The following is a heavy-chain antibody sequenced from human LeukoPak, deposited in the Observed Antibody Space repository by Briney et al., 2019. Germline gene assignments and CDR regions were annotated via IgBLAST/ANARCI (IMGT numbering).Heavy chain of an antibody. Sequence: GSLRLSCAASGFTFSSYAMSWVRQAPGKGLEWVSAISGSGGSTYYADSVKGQFTISRDNSKNTLYLQMNGLRAEDTAVYYCAKEECSSTSCYLAYWGQGTLVTVSS. V-gene: IGHV3-23*01. D-gene: IGHD2-2*01. CDR1: GFTFSSYA. J-gene: IGHJ4*02. CDR3: AKEECSSTSCYLAY. CDR2: ISGSGGST.